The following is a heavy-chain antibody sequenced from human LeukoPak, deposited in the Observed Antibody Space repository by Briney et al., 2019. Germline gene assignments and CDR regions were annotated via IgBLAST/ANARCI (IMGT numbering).Heavy chain of an antibody. CDR2: IWYDGIKK. V-gene: IGHV3-33*01. J-gene: IGHJ4*02. CDR3: ARAAVAAPFDY. D-gene: IGHD6-19*01. CDR1: GFTFSSYG. Sequence: PGRSLRLSCAAPGFTFSSYGMHWVRQAPGKGLEWVAVIWYDGIKKYFADSVKGRFSISRDNSKNTVYLQMNSLRAEDTAVYYCARAAVAAPFDYWGQGTLVTVSS.